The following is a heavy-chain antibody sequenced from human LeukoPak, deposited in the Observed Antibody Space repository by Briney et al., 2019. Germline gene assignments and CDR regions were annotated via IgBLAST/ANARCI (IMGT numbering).Heavy chain of an antibody. D-gene: IGHD1-7*01. Sequence: GGSLRLSCAASGFTFTTYIMHWVRQAPGKGLEWVAVLSYDGSNAIYTGSVRGRFTISRDNSENTLFLQMNNLRVEDTAVYYCARDKGIIWNSRNDPFDVWGQGTMVTVSS. J-gene: IGHJ3*01. CDR2: LSYDGSNA. CDR1: GFTFTTYI. CDR3: ARDKGIIWNSRNDPFDV. V-gene: IGHV3-30*10.